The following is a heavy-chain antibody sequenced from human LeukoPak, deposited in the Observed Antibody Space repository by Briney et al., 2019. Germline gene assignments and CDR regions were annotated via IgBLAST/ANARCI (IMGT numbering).Heavy chain of an antibody. CDR3: ARARYIEVPFDY. CDR1: GFTFSDYY. D-gene: IGHD2-15*01. V-gene: IGHV3-11*01. CDR2: ISGSGSTI. J-gene: IGHJ4*02. Sequence: PGGSLRLSCAASGFTFSDYYMSWIRQAPGKGREWISYISGSGSTIYYADSVKGRFTISRDNAKNSLYLQINSLRADDTAVYYCARARYIEVPFDYWGQGTLVTVSS.